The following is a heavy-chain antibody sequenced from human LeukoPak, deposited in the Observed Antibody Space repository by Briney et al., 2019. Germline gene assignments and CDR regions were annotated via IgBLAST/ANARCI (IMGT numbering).Heavy chain of an antibody. D-gene: IGHD6-19*01. Sequence: SQTLSLTCDISGDSVSGNIVAWNWIRQSPSRGLEWLGRTNYRSKWYNDYAVSVRGRITINPDASKNRFSLQLDSVTPEDTAVYYCARGSSGSFDYWGQGTLVTVSS. J-gene: IGHJ4*02. V-gene: IGHV6-1*01. CDR3: ARGSSGSFDY. CDR2: TNYRSKWYN. CDR1: GDSVSGNIVA.